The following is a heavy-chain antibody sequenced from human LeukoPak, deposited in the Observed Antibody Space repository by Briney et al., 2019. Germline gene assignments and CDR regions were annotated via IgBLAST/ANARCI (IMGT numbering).Heavy chain of an antibody. D-gene: IGHD6-19*01. J-gene: IGHJ4*02. CDR3: ARGIGAVDLIDY. CDR1: GFTFRSYG. V-gene: IGHV3-33*01. CDR2: VWYDGGNK. Sequence: PGRSLRLSCAASGFTFRSYGMYWVRQAPGKGLEWVAVVWYDGGNKYYGDSVKGRVTISRDNSKNTLYLQMNSLRVDDTAVYYCARGIGAVDLIDYWGQGTLVTVSS.